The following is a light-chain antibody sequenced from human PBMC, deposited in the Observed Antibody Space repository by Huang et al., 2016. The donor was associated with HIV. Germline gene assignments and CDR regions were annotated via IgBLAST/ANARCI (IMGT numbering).Light chain of an antibody. J-gene: IGKJ4*01. Sequence: AIRMTQSPSSLSASTGDRVTLPCRASQGISRYLAWYQQTPGKAPKLLIYAASTLQSGVPSRFSGSGSGTDFTLTISCLQSEDFATYYCQQYYSYPLTFGGGTKVEIK. CDR1: QGISRY. CDR3: QQYYSYPLT. V-gene: IGKV1-8*01. CDR2: AAS.